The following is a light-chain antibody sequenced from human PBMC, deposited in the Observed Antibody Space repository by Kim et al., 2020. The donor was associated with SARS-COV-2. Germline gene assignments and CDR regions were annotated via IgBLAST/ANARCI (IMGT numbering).Light chain of an antibody. Sequence: SVSPGQTASITCSGDKLGDKYACWYQQKPGQFPVLVIYQDSKRPSGIPERFSGSNSGNTATLTISGTQAMDEADYYCQAWDSSTEVFGGGTQLTVL. CDR1: KLGDKY. J-gene: IGLJ2*01. CDR3: QAWDSSTEV. V-gene: IGLV3-1*01. CDR2: QDS.